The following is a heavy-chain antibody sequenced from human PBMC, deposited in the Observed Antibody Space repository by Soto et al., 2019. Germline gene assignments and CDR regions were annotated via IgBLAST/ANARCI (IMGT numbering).Heavy chain of an antibody. CDR2: IYDSGST. CDR1: GGSISGGGYY. CDR3: AREIIPLTTDWYFDL. J-gene: IGHJ2*01. D-gene: IGHD4-17*01. V-gene: IGHV4-30-4*01. Sequence: QVQLQESGPGLVNPSETLSLTCTVSGGSISGGGYYWSWIRQPPGKGLEWIGYIYDSGSTYYNLSLKSRISISVDTSKNQCSLRLSSVTAADTAVYYCAREIIPLTTDWYFDLWGRGTLVTVSS.